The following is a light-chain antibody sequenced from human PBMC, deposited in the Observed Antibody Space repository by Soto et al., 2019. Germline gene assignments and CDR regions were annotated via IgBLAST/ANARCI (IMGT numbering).Light chain of an antibody. Sequence: DIQMTQSPSTLSTSVGDRVTITCRASQSISAWLAWYQQKPGKAPKLLIYKASSLESGGPSRFRSSGSGTEFTLTISSLQPDDFATYYCQQYNSDSRTFGQGTKVAIK. CDR2: KAS. J-gene: IGKJ1*01. CDR1: QSISAW. CDR3: QQYNSDSRT. V-gene: IGKV1-5*03.